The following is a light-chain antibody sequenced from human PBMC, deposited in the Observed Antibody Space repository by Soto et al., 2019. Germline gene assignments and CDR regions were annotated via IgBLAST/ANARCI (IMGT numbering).Light chain of an antibody. CDR2: RAS. J-gene: IGKJ2*01. Sequence: DIQMSQSPSSLSASVGDRVTITCQASQDISNYLNWYQHKPGKAPKLLIFRASNLETGVPSRFSGGGSGTHFTFTISSPQPEDIATYYCQQYDNLPSYTFGPGTKLEIK. V-gene: IGKV1-33*01. CDR1: QDISNY. CDR3: QQYDNLPSYT.